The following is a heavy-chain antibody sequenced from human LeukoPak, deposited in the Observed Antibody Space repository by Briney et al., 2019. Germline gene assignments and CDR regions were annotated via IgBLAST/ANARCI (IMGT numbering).Heavy chain of an antibody. CDR1: GFTFSGYS. CDR3: VKRDYYDTTTFSPLFQH. Sequence: GGSLRLSCAASGFTFSGYSMNWVRQVPGKGLEWVSAINGEATSTFYAESVKGRFTISRDNPKNTLYLQMSDLRAEDTAVYYCVKRDYYDTTTFSPLFQHWGQGTLVTVSS. CDR2: INGEATST. J-gene: IGHJ1*01. V-gene: IGHV3-23*01. D-gene: IGHD3-22*01.